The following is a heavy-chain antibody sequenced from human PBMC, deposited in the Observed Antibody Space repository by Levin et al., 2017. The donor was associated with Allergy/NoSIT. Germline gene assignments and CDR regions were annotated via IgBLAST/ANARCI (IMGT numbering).Heavy chain of an antibody. Sequence: GGSLRLSCAASGFTFSSYAMSWVRQAPGKGLEWVSAISGSGGSTFYADSVKGRFTISRDNSKNTLYLQMHSLRAEATAVYYCAKDLGGDTIFGVVIGLFDYWGQGTLVTVSS. CDR1: GFTFSSYA. D-gene: IGHD3-3*01. CDR3: AKDLGGDTIFGVVIGLFDY. V-gene: IGHV3-23*01. J-gene: IGHJ4*02. CDR2: ISGSGGST.